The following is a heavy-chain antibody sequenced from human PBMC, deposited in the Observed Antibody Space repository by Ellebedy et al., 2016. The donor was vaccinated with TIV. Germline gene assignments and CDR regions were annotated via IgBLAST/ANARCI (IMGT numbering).Heavy chain of an antibody. CDR2: INQSGRT. J-gene: IGHJ5*02. V-gene: IGHV4-38-2*02. CDR3: ARGRHSYGYEWLDT. CDR1: GFSISGGYY. D-gene: IGHD5-18*01. Sequence: SETLSLXXSVSGFSISGGYYWGWIRQTPGKGLEWVGYINQSGRTYYNPSLKSRVTISVDRSRNKFSLDLRSVTAADTAVYYCARGRHSYGYEWLDTWGQGTLASVSS.